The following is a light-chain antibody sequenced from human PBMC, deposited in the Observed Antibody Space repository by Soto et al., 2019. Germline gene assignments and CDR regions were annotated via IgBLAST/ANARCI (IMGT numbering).Light chain of an antibody. CDR1: SSDVAGYNY. V-gene: IGLV2-14*01. CDR3: SSYTSSSTLV. CDR2: DVS. J-gene: IGLJ2*01. Sequence: QSALTQPASVSGSPGQSITISCTGTSSDVAGYNYVSWYQQHPGKAPKLMIHDVSNRPSGVSNRFSGSKSGNTASLTISGLQAEDEADYYCSSYTSSSTLVFGGGTKVTVL.